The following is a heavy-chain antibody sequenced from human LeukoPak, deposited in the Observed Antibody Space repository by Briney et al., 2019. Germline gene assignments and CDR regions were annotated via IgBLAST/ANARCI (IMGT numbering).Heavy chain of an antibody. CDR2: IYYSGST. CDR1: GGSISSGGYY. Sequence: PSETLSLTCTVSGGSISSGGYYWTWIRQHPGKGLEWIGYIYYSGSTYYNPSLKSRVTISVDTSKNQFSLKLTSVTAADTAVYYCARVPPFRAYGVGALYYFDYWGQGTLVTVSS. CDR3: ARVPPFRAYGVGALYYFDY. V-gene: IGHV4-31*03. D-gene: IGHD1-26*01. J-gene: IGHJ4*02.